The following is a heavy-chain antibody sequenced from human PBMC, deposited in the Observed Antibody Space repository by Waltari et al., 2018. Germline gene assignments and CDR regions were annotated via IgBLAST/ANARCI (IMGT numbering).Heavy chain of an antibody. CDR3: TRDAGAVAAEGDY. CDR2: IYSGGRT. D-gene: IGHD6-19*01. J-gene: IGHJ4*02. CDR1: GFTVSSTY. Sequence: EVQLVESGGGLVQPGGSLRLSCEASGFTVSSTYMSWVRQAPGKGLEWVSLIYSGGRTYYADSVKGRFTIARDNSKNTLYLQMNSLRAEDTAVYYCTRDAGAVAAEGDYWGQGTLVTVSS. V-gene: IGHV3-66*01.